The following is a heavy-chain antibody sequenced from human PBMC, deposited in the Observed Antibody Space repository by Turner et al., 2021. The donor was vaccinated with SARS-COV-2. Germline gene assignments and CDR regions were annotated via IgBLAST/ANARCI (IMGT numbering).Heavy chain of an antibody. CDR1: GYTFTGYY. CDR3: ARGRRGGSSWYNLDY. Sequence: QVQLVQSGAEVKKPGASVTVSCKASGYTFTGYYMHWVRQAPGQGLEWMGWINPNSGGTNYAQKFQGRVTMTRDTSISTAYMELSRLRSDDTAVYYCARGRRGGSSWYNLDYWGQGTLVTVSS. V-gene: IGHV1-2*02. J-gene: IGHJ4*02. CDR2: INPNSGGT. D-gene: IGHD6-13*01.